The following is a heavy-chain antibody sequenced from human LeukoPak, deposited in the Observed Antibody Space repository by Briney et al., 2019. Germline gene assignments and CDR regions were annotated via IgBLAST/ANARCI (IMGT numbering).Heavy chain of an antibody. CDR1: GGSISSGGYY. J-gene: IGHJ2*01. CDR2: IYYSGST. D-gene: IGHD4-23*01. V-gene: IGHV4-31*03. Sequence: PSETLSLTCTVSGGSISSGGYYWSWIRQHPGKGLEWIGYIYYSGSTYYNPSLKSRVTISVDTSKNQFSLKLSSVTAADTAVYYCARIKSDYGGNWLVWYFDLWGRGTLVTVSS. CDR3: ARIKSDYGGNWLVWYFDL.